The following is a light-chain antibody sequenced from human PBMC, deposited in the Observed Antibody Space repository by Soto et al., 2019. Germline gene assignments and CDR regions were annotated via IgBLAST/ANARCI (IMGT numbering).Light chain of an antibody. V-gene: IGKV3-15*01. CDR2: GAS. CDR1: QSVSSN. CDR3: QQSNNWPPT. Sequence: EIVMTQSPATLSVSPGERATLSCRASQSVSSNLAGYQQKPGQAPRLLIYGASTRATGIPARFSGSGSGKEFTLTISSLQSEDFAVYYCQQSNNWPPTFGQGTKLEIK. J-gene: IGKJ2*01.